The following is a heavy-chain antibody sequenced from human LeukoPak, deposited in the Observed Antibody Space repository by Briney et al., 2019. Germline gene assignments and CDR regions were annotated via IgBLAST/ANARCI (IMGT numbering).Heavy chain of an antibody. D-gene: IGHD5-24*01. V-gene: IGHV4-61*02. CDR2: IYTTGKT. Sequence: SETLSLTCTVSGGSITSASYSWSWLRQPAGKGLEWIGCIYTTGKTNYNPSLKSRVTISVDTSENQFSLKLTSVTAADTAVYYCARDAIEMATITWGQGTLVTVSS. J-gene: IGHJ4*02. CDR1: GGSITSASYS. CDR3: ARDAIEMATIT.